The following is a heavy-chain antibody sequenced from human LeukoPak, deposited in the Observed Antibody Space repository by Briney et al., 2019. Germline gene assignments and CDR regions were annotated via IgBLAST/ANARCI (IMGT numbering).Heavy chain of an antibody. V-gene: IGHV3-23*01. CDR3: AKGERPVTMVRGIDAFDI. D-gene: IGHD3-10*01. CDR2: IIPSGHTT. CDR1: GFTFSSYW. J-gene: IGHJ3*02. Sequence: GGSLRLSCAASGFTFSSYWMSWVRQAPGKGLEWVSGIIPSGHTTYYADSVRGRFTISRDNSRNTLYLQMNSLRTEDTALYYCAKGERPVTMVRGIDAFDIWGQGTMVTVSS.